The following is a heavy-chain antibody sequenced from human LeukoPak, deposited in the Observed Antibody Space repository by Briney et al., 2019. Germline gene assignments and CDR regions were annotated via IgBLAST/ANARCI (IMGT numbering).Heavy chain of an antibody. Sequence: PGGSLRLSCSASEFTVSSNYMSWVCQAPGKGLEWVSVIYSGGSTYYADSVKGRFTISRDNSKNTLYLQMNSLRAEDTAVYYCASGSGSYRTPYYYMDVWGTGTTVTVSS. CDR1: EFTVSSNY. J-gene: IGHJ6*03. CDR3: ASGSGSYRTPYYYMDV. CDR2: IYSGGST. D-gene: IGHD3-10*01. V-gene: IGHV3-53*01.